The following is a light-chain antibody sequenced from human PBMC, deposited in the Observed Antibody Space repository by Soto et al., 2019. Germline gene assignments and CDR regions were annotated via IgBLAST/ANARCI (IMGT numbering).Light chain of an antibody. CDR2: DVS. V-gene: IGKV1-13*02. CDR3: QQLHSYPVT. Sequence: AIQVTQSPSSLSASVGDRVTITCLASQDIRGALAWYQQKPGKPPKLLIYDVSTLETGVPSRFSGDSSGTQFSLTIRGLQPEEFVTYYCQQLHSYPVTFGHGTRLEIK. CDR1: QDIRGA. J-gene: IGKJ5*01.